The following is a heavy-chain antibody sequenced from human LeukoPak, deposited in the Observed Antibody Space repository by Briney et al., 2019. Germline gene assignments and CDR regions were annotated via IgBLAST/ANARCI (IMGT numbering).Heavy chain of an antibody. Sequence: GGSLRLFCAASGFTFSSYWMYWVRQAPGKGLVWVSRINSGGSSTSYADSVKGRFTISRDNAKNTLYLQMNSLRAEDTAVYYCAREGVWRQQLVDYYYGMDVWGQGTTVTVSS. CDR2: INSGGSST. J-gene: IGHJ6*02. D-gene: IGHD6-13*01. V-gene: IGHV3-74*01. CDR1: GFTFSSYW. CDR3: AREGVWRQQLVDYYYGMDV.